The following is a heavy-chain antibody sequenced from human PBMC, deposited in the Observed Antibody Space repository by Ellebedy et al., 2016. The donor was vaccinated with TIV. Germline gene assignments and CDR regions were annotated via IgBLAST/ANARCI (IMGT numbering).Heavy chain of an antibody. CDR1: GYTFTDYG. CDR3: ARDGGAMTTVTTYDY. D-gene: IGHD4-11*01. V-gene: IGHV1-18*01. J-gene: IGHJ4*02. Sequence: AASVKVSCKASGYTFTDYGISWVRQAPGQGLEWMGWISAYNGNTNYAQKLQGRVTMTTDTSTSTAYMELRSLRSDDTAVYYCARDGGAMTTVTTYDYWGQGTLVIVSS. CDR2: ISAYNGNT.